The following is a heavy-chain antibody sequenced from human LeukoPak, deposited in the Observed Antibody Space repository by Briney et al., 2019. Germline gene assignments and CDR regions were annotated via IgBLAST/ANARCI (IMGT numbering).Heavy chain of an antibody. J-gene: IGHJ4*02. Sequence: ASVKVSCKASGYTFIGYYMHWVRQAPGQGLEWMGWISAYNGNTNYAQKLQGRVTMTTDTSTSTAYMELRSLRSDDTAVYYCARRWTAAAGIRGGAFDYWGQGTLVTVSS. CDR1: GYTFIGYY. D-gene: IGHD6-13*01. CDR3: ARRWTAAAGIRGGAFDY. V-gene: IGHV1-18*04. CDR2: ISAYNGNT.